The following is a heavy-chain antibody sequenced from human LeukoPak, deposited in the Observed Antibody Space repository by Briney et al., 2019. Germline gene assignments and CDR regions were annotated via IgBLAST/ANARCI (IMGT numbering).Heavy chain of an antibody. D-gene: IGHD6-13*01. CDR2: INPSGGST. CDR1: GYTFTSYY. V-gene: IGHV1-46*01. CDR3: AREVGGAAAGKGPYYFDY. Sequence: GASVKVSCKASGYTFTSYYMHWVRQAPGQGPEWMGIINPSGGSTSYAQKFQGRVTMTRDTSTSTVYMELSSLRSEDTAVYYCAREVGGAAAGKGPYYFDYWGQGTLVTVSS. J-gene: IGHJ4*02.